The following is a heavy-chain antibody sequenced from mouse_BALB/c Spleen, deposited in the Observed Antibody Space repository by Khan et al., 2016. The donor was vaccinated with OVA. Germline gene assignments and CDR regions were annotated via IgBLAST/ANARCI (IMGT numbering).Heavy chain of an antibody. CDR3: ARLTLRLDY. CDR1: GYTFTDYG. V-gene: IGHV1S137*01. J-gene: IGHJ4*01. Sequence: VQLQESGPELVRPGVSVKISCKGSGYTFTDYGMHWVRQSPAKSLEWIGVITTYSGDTNYNQKFKGRATMTVDKSSSTAYMELARLTSEDSAICYCARLTLRLDYWGQGTSVTVSS. D-gene: IGHD1-1*01. CDR2: ITTYSGDT.